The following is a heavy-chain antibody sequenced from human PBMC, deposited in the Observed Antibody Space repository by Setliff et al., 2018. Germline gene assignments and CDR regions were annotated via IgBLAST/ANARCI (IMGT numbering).Heavy chain of an antibody. CDR1: GFTFWSYA. Sequence: GGSLRLSCAACGFTFWSYAMSWVRQAPGKGLEWISAITHSGWDTYHADSVKGRFTISRANSQNTLFLQMNSLRVEDTAVYFCVKGSSDSRPYYFDYWGQGMLITVSS. CDR2: ITHSGWDT. D-gene: IGHD2-2*01. V-gene: IGHV3-23*01. J-gene: IGHJ4*02. CDR3: VKGSSDSRPYYFDY.